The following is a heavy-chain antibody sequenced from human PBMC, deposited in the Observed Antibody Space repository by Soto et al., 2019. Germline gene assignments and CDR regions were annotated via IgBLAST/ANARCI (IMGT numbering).Heavy chain of an antibody. CDR2: VTQSGDYT. CDR3: SKGLLDRGVDP. CDR1: GFTFRNHA. V-gene: IGHV3-23*01. J-gene: IGHJ5*02. Sequence: EVQVLESGGGLVQPGGSLTLSCATSGFTFRNHAMTWVRQPPGQGLEYVSSVTQSGDYTFYADSVKGRFTISRDTSKSRLFLQMISLPAEDTAISHCSKGLLDRGVDPWGQGPLVTVSS. D-gene: IGHD3-10*01.